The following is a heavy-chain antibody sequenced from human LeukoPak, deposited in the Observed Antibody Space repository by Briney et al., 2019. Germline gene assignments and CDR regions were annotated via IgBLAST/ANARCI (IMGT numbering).Heavy chain of an antibody. CDR1: GGSFSDYS. J-gene: IGHJ4*02. D-gene: IGHD1-14*01. CDR2: INHSGRT. CDR3: ARDITGSFDY. V-gene: IGHV4-34*01. Sequence: KPSETLSLTCAVYGGSFSDYSWTWIRQPPGKGLEWIGEINHSGRTNYNQSLKSRVTMSLDTSKNQFSLKLSSVTAADTAVYYCARDITGSFDYWGQGNLVTVSS.